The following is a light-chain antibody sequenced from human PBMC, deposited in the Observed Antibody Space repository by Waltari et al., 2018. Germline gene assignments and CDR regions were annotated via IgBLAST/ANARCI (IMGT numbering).Light chain of an antibody. CDR3: QQYHNWPPWA. J-gene: IGKJ1*01. CDR2: GAS. CDR1: QSVGTN. Sequence: DIVMTQSPATLSVSPGERATLSCRASQSVGTNLAWYQQRPGQAPRLLLYGASSRATGIPARFSGSGSGTDFTLTINSLQPEDLALYYCQQYHNWPPWAFGQGTKVEIK. V-gene: IGKV3-15*01.